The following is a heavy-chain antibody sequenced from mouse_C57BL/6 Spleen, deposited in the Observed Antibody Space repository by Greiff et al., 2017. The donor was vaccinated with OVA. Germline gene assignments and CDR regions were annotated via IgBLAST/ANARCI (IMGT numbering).Heavy chain of an antibody. CDR2: ISDGGSYT. CDR1: GFTFSSYA. D-gene: IGHD5-1*01. V-gene: IGHV5-4*01. J-gene: IGHJ1*03. Sequence: EVMVVESGGGLVKPGGSLKLSCAASGFTFSSYALSWVRQTPEKRLEWVATISDGGSYTYYPDNVKGRFTISRDNAKNNLYLQMSHLKSEDTAMYYCAREGSNWYFDVWGTGTTVTVSS. CDR3: AREGSNWYFDV.